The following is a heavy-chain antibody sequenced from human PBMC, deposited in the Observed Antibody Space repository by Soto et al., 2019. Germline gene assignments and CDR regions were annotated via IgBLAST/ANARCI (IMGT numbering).Heavy chain of an antibody. V-gene: IGHV4-31*03. CDR3: ARDARLRGWYFDL. J-gene: IGHJ2*01. CDR2: IYYSGST. CDR1: GGSISSGGYY. Sequence: QVQLQESGPGLVKPSQTLSLTCTVSGGSISSGGYYWSWIRQHPGKGPEWIGYIYYSGSTYYNPYLKSRVTISVDTYKNQFSLKLSSVTAADTAVYYCARDARLRGWYFDLWGRGTLVTVSS.